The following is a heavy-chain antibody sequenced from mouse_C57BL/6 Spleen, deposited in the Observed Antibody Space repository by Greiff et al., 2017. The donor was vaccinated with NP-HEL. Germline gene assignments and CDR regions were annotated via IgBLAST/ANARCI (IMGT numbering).Heavy chain of an antibody. D-gene: IGHD1-1*01. J-gene: IGHJ2*01. CDR1: GYTFTSYW. Sequence: VQLQQPGAELVRPGSSVKLSCKASGYTFTSYWMHWVKQRPIQGLEWIGNIDPSDSETPYNQKFKDKATLTVDKSSSTAYMQLSSLTSEDSAVYYCARRGSRDDYFDYWGQGTTLTVSS. CDR3: ARRGSRDDYFDY. V-gene: IGHV1-52*01. CDR2: IDPSDSET.